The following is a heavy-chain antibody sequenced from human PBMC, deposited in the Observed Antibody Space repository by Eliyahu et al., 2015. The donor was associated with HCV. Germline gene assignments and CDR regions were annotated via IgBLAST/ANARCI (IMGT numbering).Heavy chain of an antibody. CDR3: AKDIEYSGSPYFDY. D-gene: IGHD6-6*01. J-gene: IGHJ4*02. CDR2: ISGNSGSI. CDR1: GFXFDDYA. Sequence: EVQLVESGGGLVQPGRSLRLSCAASGFXFDDYAMHWVRQAPGKGLEWVSGISGNSGSIGYADSVKGRFTISRDNAKNSLYLQMNSLRAEDTALYYCAKDIEYSGSPYFDYWGQGTLVTVSS. V-gene: IGHV3-9*01.